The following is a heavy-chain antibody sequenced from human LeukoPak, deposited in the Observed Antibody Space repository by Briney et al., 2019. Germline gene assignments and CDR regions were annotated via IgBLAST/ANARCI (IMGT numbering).Heavy chain of an antibody. CDR1: GGSISSYY. J-gene: IGHJ3*02. CDR3: AREGVPAANDAFDI. D-gene: IGHD2-2*01. CDR2: IYYSGST. Sequence: SETLSLTCTVSGGSISSYYWSWIRQPPVKGLEWIGYIYYSGSTNYNPSLKSRVTISVDTSKNQFSLKLSSVTAADTAVYYCAREGVPAANDAFDIWGQGTMVTVSS. V-gene: IGHV4-59*01.